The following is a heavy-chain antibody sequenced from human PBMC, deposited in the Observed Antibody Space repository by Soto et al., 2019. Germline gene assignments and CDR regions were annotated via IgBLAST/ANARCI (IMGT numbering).Heavy chain of an antibody. CDR3: ATEVAAAGNFYYYYYGMDV. CDR2: ISYDGSNK. CDR1: GFTFSSYG. V-gene: IGHV3-30*03. J-gene: IGHJ6*02. Sequence: QVQLVESGGGVVQPGRSLRLSCAASGFTFSSYGMHWVRQAPGKGLEWVAVISYDGSNKYYADSVKGRFTISRDNSKNTLYLQMNSLRGEDTAVYYCATEVAAAGNFYYYYYGMDVWGQGTTVTVSS. D-gene: IGHD6-13*01.